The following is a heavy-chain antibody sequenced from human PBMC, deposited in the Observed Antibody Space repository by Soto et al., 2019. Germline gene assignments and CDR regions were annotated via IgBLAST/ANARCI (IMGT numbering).Heavy chain of an antibody. CDR3: AKVVKYDVLTGYYKGPDYYGMDV. Sequence: GGSLRLSCAASGFTFSNYEMNWVRQAPGKGLEWVSLISGSGGSTHYADSVEGRFTISRDNSKNTLYLEMDSLRAEDTAAYYCAKVVKYDVLTGYYKGPDYYGMDVWGQGTTVTVSS. V-gene: IGHV3-23*01. D-gene: IGHD3-9*01. CDR2: ISGSGGST. J-gene: IGHJ6*02. CDR1: GFTFSNYE.